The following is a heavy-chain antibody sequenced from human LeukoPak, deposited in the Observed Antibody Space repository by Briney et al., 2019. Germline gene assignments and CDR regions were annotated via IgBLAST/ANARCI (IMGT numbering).Heavy chain of an antibody. Sequence: GGSLRLSCAASGFTFSSYSMNWVRQAPGKGLEWVSSISGSSSYIYYADSVKGRFTISRDNAKNSLYLQMNSLRAEDTAVYYCARDPTRDFWSGYYSSRGGTHFDYWGQGTLVTVSS. CDR3: ARDPTRDFWSGYYSSRGGTHFDY. V-gene: IGHV3-21*01. CDR1: GFTFSSYS. J-gene: IGHJ4*02. D-gene: IGHD3-3*01. CDR2: ISGSSSYI.